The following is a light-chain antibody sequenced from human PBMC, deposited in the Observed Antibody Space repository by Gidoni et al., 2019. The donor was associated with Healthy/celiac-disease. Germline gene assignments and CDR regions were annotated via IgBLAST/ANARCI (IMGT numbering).Light chain of an antibody. J-gene: IGKJ2*01. CDR2: DAS. CDR3: QQRSNWPMYT. V-gene: IGKV3-11*01. Sequence: ELVLKQSPATLSLSTGERATLSCRASQSVSSSLAWYQQKHCQAPRLLSYDASNRATGIPARFSVSGSGTDFTLTISSLEPEDFAVYYCQQRSNWPMYTFGQGTKLEIK. CDR1: QSVSSS.